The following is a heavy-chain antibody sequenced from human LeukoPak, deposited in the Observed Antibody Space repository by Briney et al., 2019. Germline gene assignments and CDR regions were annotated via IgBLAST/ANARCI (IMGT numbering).Heavy chain of an antibody. CDR1: GSTFTGYY. V-gene: IGHV1-2*02. J-gene: IGHJ4*02. CDR2: INPNSGGT. Sequence: SVKVSCKASGSTFTGYYMYWVRQAPGQGLEWIGWINPNSGGTNYAQKFQGRVTMTRDTSISTAYMELSSLRSEDTAVYYCARDRVITFGGVIVSPFDYWGQGTLVTVSS. CDR3: ARDRVITFGGVIVSPFDY. D-gene: IGHD3-16*02.